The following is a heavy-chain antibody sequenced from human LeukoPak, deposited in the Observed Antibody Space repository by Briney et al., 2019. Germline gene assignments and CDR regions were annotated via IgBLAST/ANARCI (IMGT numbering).Heavy chain of an antibody. CDR3: AKAIAVAADSFDY. V-gene: IGHV3-30*18. Sequence: GGSLRLSCAASGFTFSSYGMHWVRQAPGKGLEWVAVISYDGSNKYYADSVKGRFTISRDNSKNTLYLQMNSLRAEDTAVCYCAKAIAVAADSFDYWGQGTLVTVSS. CDR1: GFTFSSYG. D-gene: IGHD6-19*01. J-gene: IGHJ4*02. CDR2: ISYDGSNK.